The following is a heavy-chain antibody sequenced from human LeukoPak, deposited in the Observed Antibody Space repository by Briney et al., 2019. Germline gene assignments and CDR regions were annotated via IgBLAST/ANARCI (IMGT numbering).Heavy chain of an antibody. CDR2: IKPDGSDK. J-gene: IGHJ5*02. CDR1: GFIFSNYW. V-gene: IGHV3-7*02. Sequence: GGSLRLSCAASGFIFSNYWMSWVRHAPGKGLEWVANIKPDGSDKYYVDSVKGRFTISRDNAKNSLYLQMNSLRAEDTAVYYCARSDWFDPWGQGTLVTVSS. CDR3: ARSDWFDP.